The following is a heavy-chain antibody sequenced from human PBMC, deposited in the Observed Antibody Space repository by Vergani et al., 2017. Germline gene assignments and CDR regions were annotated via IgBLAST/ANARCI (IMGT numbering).Heavy chain of an antibody. Sequence: QVQLQESGPGLVKPSQTLSLTCTVSGGSISSGDYYWSWIRQPPGKVLEWIGYIYYSGSTYYNPSLKSRVTISVDTSKNQFSLKLSSVTAADTAVYYCARDTDGGPRGHYGMDVGGQGTTVTVSS. V-gene: IGHV4-30-4*08. CDR1: GGSISSGDYY. CDR2: IYYSGST. CDR3: ARDTDGGPRGHYGMDV. J-gene: IGHJ6*02. D-gene: IGHD4-23*01.